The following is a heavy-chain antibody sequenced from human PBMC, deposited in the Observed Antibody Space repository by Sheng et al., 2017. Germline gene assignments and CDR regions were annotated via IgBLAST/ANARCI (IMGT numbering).Heavy chain of an antibody. CDR1: GGSISSYY. CDR3: ARSVVPAADWFDP. J-gene: IGHJ5*02. D-gene: IGHD2-2*01. V-gene: IGHV4-59*01. Sequence: QVQLQESGPGLVKPSETLSLTCTVSGGSISSYYWSWIRQPPGKGLEWIGYIYYSGSTNYNPSLKSRVTISVDTSKNQFSLKLSSVTAADTAVYYCARSVVPAADWFDPGAREPWSPSPQ. CDR2: IYYSGST.